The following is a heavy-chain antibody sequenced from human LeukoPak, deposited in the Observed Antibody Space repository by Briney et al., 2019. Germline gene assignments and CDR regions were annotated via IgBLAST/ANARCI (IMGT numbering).Heavy chain of an antibody. CDR2: IHHSGNT. CDR1: DYSISSPYY. V-gene: IGHV4-38-2*02. D-gene: IGHD3-22*01. J-gene: IGHJ4*02. CDR3: ARDRILHYYDSSGYGY. Sequence: SETLSLTCTVSDYSISSPYYWGWIRQTPGKGLEWIASIHHSGNTYDNPSLKSRVTISVDTSKNRFSLKLSSVTAADTAVYYCARDRILHYYDSSGYGYWGQGTLVTVSS.